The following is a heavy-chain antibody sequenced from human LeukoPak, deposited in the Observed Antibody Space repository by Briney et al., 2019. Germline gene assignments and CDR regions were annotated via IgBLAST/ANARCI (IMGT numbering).Heavy chain of an antibody. CDR1: GGSISSSSYY. CDR2: IYYSGST. J-gene: IGHJ4*02. Sequence: SETLCLIRTVSGGSISSSSYYWGWIRQPPGKGLEWIGNIYYSGSTYYNPSLKSRATISVDTSKNQFSLKLSSVTAADTAVYYCARHKQYSSTWYFDYWGQGTLVTVSS. CDR3: ARHKQYSSTWYFDY. D-gene: IGHD6-13*01. V-gene: IGHV4-39*01.